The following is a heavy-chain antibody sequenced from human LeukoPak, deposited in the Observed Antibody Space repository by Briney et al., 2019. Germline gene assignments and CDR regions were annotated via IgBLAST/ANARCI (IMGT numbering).Heavy chain of an antibody. V-gene: IGHV1-46*01. CDR1: GYTFTRYY. Sequence: GASVKVSCKASGYTFTRYYMHWVRQAPGQGFEWMGIINPGGGSTSYAQKFQGSVTMTRDTSTSTVYMELRSLRSEDTAVYYCARSSGWYSTKMMFDYWGQGTLVTVSS. CDR3: ARSSGWYSTKMMFDY. CDR2: INPGGGST. J-gene: IGHJ4*02. D-gene: IGHD6-19*01.